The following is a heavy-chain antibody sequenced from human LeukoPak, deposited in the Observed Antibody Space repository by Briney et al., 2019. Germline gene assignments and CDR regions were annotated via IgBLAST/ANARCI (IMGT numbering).Heavy chain of an antibody. CDR3: ARVDVAVAGYYYYGMDV. J-gene: IGHJ6*02. Sequence: SETLSLTCTVSGASISHYYWSWIRQTPAKGLEWMGHIHTSGGSTYNPSLKSRVTISVDTSKNQFSLKLGSVTAADTAVYYCARVDVAVAGYYYYGMDVWGQGTTVTVSS. V-gene: IGHV4-4*09. CDR1: GASISHYY. D-gene: IGHD6-19*01. CDR2: IHTSGGS.